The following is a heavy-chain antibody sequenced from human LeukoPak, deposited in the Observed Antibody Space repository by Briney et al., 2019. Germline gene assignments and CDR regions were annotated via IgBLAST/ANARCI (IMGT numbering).Heavy chain of an antibody. Sequence: PGGSLRLSCAASGFRFDDYAMHWVLQVPGRGLEWVSLISGDAVSSFYTDSVKGRFTISRDNNNSSLSLQMRRLTTEDTAFYYCVREQFSHTSNYFDNWGQGILVTVSS. D-gene: IGHD5-24*01. V-gene: IGHV3-43*02. CDR1: GFRFDDYA. CDR2: ISGDAVSS. J-gene: IGHJ4*02. CDR3: VREQFSHTSNYFDN.